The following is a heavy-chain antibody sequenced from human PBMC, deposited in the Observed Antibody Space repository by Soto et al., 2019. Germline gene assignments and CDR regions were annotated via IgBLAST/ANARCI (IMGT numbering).Heavy chain of an antibody. D-gene: IGHD3-22*01. CDR1: GYTFTGYY. CDR3: ARVPPPGYYYDSSGYLDY. Sequence: QVQLVQSGAEVKKPGASVKVSCKASGYTFTGYYMHWVRQAPGQGLEWMGWINPNSGGTNYAQKFQGRVTMTRDTSISTAYMELSRLRSDDTAVYYCARVPPPGYYYDSSGYLDYWGQGTLVTVSS. CDR2: INPNSGGT. V-gene: IGHV1-2*02. J-gene: IGHJ4*02.